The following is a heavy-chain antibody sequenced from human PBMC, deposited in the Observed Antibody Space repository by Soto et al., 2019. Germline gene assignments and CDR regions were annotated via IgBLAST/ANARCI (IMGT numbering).Heavy chain of an antibody. CDR1: GGTFSSYA. V-gene: IGHV1-69*13. CDR2: IIPIFGTA. Sequence: GASVKVSCKASGGTFSSYAISWVRQAPGQGLEWMGGIIPIFGTANYAQKFQGRVTITADESTSTAYMELSSLRSEDTAVYYCARIYSFTYYYDSSGSVKAFDIWGQGTMVTVSS. D-gene: IGHD3-22*01. CDR3: ARIYSFTYYYDSSGSVKAFDI. J-gene: IGHJ3*02.